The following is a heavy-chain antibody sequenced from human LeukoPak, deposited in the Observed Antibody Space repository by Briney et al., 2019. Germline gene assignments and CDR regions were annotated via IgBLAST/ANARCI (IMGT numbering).Heavy chain of an antibody. J-gene: IGHJ4*02. V-gene: IGHV1-2*04. D-gene: IGHD3-3*01. Sequence: ASVTVSFKASGYTFTVYYMHWVRQAPGQGLEWMGWINPNSGGTNYAQKFQGWVTMTRDTSISTAYMELSRLRSDDTAVYYCARGRYDFWSGYYQFYFDYWGQGTLVTVSS. CDR1: GYTFTVYY. CDR3: ARGRYDFWSGYYQFYFDY. CDR2: INPNSGGT.